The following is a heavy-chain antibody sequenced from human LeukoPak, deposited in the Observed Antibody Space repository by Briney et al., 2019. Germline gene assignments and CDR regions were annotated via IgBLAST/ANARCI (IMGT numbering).Heavy chain of an antibody. D-gene: IGHD2-21*01. CDR3: AIQGPTLDY. CDR1: GYTFTGYY. CDR2: INPNSGGT. V-gene: IGHV1-2*02. J-gene: IGHJ4*02. Sequence: SVKVSCKASGYTFTGYYMHWVRQAPGQGLEWMGWINPNSGGTNYAQKFQGRVTMTRDTSTSTVYMELSSLRSEDTAVYYCAIQGPTLDYWGQGTLVTDSS.